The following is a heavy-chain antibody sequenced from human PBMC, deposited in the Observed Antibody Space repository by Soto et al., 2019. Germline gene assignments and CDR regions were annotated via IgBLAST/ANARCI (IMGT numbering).Heavy chain of an antibody. J-gene: IGHJ4*02. CDR1: GFTFSNYG. CDR2: ISFDGSNK. Sequence: QVQLVESGGGVVQPGRSLRLSCAASGFTFSNYGMHWVRQAPGKGLEWVAVISFDGSNKYFADSVKGRFTISRDNSKNTLYLQMNSLGTEDTAVYYCAKWVGATAYFDYWGQGTLVTVSS. V-gene: IGHV3-30*18. D-gene: IGHD1-26*01. CDR3: AKWVGATAYFDY.